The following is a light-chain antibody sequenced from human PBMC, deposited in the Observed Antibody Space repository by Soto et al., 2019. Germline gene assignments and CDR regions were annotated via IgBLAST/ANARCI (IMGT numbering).Light chain of an antibody. CDR1: QSISSY. J-gene: IGKJ1*01. CDR2: AAS. CDR3: QQSYSTPPEWT. Sequence: DIQMTQSPSSLSASVGDRVTITCRASQSISSYLNWYQQKPGKAPKLLIYAASSLQSGVPSRFSGSGSGTDFTLTLTSLQPEDFATYYCQQSYSTPPEWTFGQGTKVEIK. V-gene: IGKV1-39*01.